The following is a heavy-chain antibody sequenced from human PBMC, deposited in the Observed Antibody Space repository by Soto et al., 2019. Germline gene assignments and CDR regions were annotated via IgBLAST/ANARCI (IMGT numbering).Heavy chain of an antibody. D-gene: IGHD3-10*01. CDR2: IYYSGST. V-gene: IGHV4-39*01. J-gene: IGHJ6*02. CDR1: GGSISSSSYY. Sequence: SETLSLTCTVSGGSISSSSYYWGWIRQPPGKGLEWIGSIYYSGSTYYNPSLKSRVTISVDTSKNQFSLKLSSVTAADTAVYYCATSGDRYYYYGMDVWGQGTTVTVSS. CDR3: ATSGDRYYYYGMDV.